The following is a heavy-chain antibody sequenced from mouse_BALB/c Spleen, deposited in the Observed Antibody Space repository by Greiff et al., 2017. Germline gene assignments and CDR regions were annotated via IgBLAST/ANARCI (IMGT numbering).Heavy chain of an antibody. CDR2: IRLKSDNYAT. Sequence: EVKVEESGGGLVQPGGSMKLSCVASGFTFSSYWMSWVRQSPEKGLEWVAEIRLKSDNYATHYAESVKGKFTISRDDSKSRLYLQMNSLRAEDTGIYYCTSSYWYFDVWGAGTTVTVSS. CDR3: TSSYWYFDV. CDR1: GFTFSSYW. J-gene: IGHJ1*01. V-gene: IGHV6-6*02.